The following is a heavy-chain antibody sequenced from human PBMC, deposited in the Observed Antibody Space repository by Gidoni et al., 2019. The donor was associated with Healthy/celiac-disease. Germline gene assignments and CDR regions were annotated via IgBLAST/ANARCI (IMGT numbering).Heavy chain of an antibody. J-gene: IGHJ3*02. V-gene: IGHV3-48*02. D-gene: IGHD3-22*01. CDR3: ARVEYYYDSSGQAAFDI. Sequence: EVQLVESGGGLVQPGGSLRLPCAASGVTFSSYSMNWVRQAPGKGLEWVSYISSSSSTIYYADSVKGRFTISRDNAKNSLYLQMNSLRDEDTAVYYCARVEYYYDSSGQAAFDIWGQGTMVTVSS. CDR1: GVTFSSYS. CDR2: ISSSSSTI.